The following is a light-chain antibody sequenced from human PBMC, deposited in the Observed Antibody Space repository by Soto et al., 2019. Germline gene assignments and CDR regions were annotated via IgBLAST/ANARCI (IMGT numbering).Light chain of an antibody. V-gene: IGLV2-23*02. CDR1: TTDVATYDL. J-gene: IGLJ2*01. CDR3: CSYAGGNTFV. CDR2: EVT. Sequence: QSVLTQPASVSGSPGQSITISCAGTTTDVATYDLVSWYQHHPGTAPKVILYEVTKRPSGVSNRFSGSKSGNTASLTISGLQPEDEADYFCCSYAGGNTFVFGGGTKLTVI.